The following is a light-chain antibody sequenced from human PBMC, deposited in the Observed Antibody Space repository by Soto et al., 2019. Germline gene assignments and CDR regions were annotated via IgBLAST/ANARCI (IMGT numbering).Light chain of an antibody. Sequence: EIVMTQSPATLSVSPGERATLSCRASQSISSNLAWYQQKPGQAPRLLISGASTRATGIPARFSGSGSGTDFTLTISSLQSEDFAIYYCHQYASEPLTFGGGTKLEIK. CDR2: GAS. CDR3: HQYASEPLT. V-gene: IGKV3-15*01. CDR1: QSISSN. J-gene: IGKJ4*01.